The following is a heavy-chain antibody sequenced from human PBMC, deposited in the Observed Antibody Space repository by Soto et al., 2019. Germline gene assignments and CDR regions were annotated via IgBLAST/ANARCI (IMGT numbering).Heavy chain of an antibody. CDR3: ARGRFALRYFDWPSPERGFDY. Sequence: SETLSLTCSVSCGSIGSSSYYFGWIRQPPGKGLEWIGSLYYTGTTYYNSSLKSRVTISADKSQNQFSLKLSSVTAADTAVYYCARGRFALRYFDWPSPERGFDYWGQGTLVTVSS. J-gene: IGHJ4*02. V-gene: IGHV4-39*01. D-gene: IGHD3-9*01. CDR1: CGSIGSSSYY. CDR2: LYYTGTT.